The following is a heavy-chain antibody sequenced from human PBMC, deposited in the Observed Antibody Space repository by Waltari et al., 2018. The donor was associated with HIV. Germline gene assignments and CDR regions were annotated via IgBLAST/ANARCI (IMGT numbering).Heavy chain of an antibody. V-gene: IGHV6-1*01. CDR3: VRDRLYSSGWPNDQYFYYGMDV. CDR2: TYYRSKWYN. CDR1: RASVPSNSAA. D-gene: IGHD6-19*01. J-gene: IGHJ6*02. Sequence: QVQLPQSGPGLEKPPPTLYPTCVLPRASVPSNSAALNWLRHAPSRGLEWLGRTYYRSKWYNDYAISVKSRISINPDTSNNQFSLQLNSVTPEDTAVYYCVRDRLYSSGWPNDQYFYYGMDVWGQGTTVTVSS.